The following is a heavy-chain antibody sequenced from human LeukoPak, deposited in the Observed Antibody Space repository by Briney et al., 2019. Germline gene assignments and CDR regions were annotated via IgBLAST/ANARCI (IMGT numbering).Heavy chain of an antibody. Sequence: SETLSLTCAVFDYAISSNNWWGWVRQPPGKGLEWIGYIYYTGSTYYNPSLKSRVTMSVDTSKNHFSLKLTSVTAGDTAVYYCARKVAGLSYFDNWGQGTLVTVSS. V-gene: IGHV4-28*01. J-gene: IGHJ4*02. CDR2: IYYTGST. D-gene: IGHD6-19*01. CDR3: ARKVAGLSYFDN. CDR1: DYAISSNNW.